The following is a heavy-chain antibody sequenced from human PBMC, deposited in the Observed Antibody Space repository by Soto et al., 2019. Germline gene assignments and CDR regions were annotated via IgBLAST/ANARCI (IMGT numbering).Heavy chain of an antibody. V-gene: IGHV3-7*01. CDR1: GFTFSSYW. D-gene: IGHD3-10*01. CDR3: ARDSALSFGELSSSYFDY. CDR2: IKQDGSEK. Sequence: EVQLVESGGGLVQPGGSLRLSCAASGFTFSSYWMSWVRQAPGKGLEWVANIKQDGSEKYYVDSVKGRFTISRDNAKNSLYLQMNSLRAEDTAVYYCARDSALSFGELSSSYFDYWGQGTLVTVSS. J-gene: IGHJ4*02.